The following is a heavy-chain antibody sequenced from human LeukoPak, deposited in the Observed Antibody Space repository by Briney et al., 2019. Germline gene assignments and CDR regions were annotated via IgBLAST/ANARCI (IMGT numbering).Heavy chain of an antibody. CDR2: IYYSGST. D-gene: IGHD5-18*01. Sequence: PSETLSLTCTASGGSISSYYWSWIRQPPGKGLEWIGYIYYSGSTHYNPSLKSRVTISVDTSKNQFSLELSSVTAADTAVYYCARHKYSYGSWFDPWGQGTLVTVSS. CDR1: GGSISSYY. J-gene: IGHJ5*02. CDR3: ARHKYSYGSWFDP. V-gene: IGHV4-59*08.